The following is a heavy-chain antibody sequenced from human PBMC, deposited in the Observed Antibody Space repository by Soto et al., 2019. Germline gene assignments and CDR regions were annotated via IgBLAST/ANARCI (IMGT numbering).Heavy chain of an antibody. CDR3: ARGPLRGNFDY. CDR1: GYTFTSYY. CDR2: INPSGGST. D-gene: IGHD3-10*01. Sequence: QVQLVQSGAEVKKPGASVKVSCKASGYTFTSYYMHWVRQAPGQGLEWMGIINPSGGSTSYAQKFQGRVTMPRYTSTSTVYMELSSLRSEDTAVYYCARGPLRGNFDYWGQGTLVTVSS. J-gene: IGHJ4*02. V-gene: IGHV1-46*03.